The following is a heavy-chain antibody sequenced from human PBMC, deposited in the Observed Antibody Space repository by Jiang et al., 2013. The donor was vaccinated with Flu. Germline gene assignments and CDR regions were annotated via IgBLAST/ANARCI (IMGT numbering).Heavy chain of an antibody. CDR3: ARQVTTVTTSYYYYGMDV. CDR1: GYSFTSYW. D-gene: IGHD4-11*01. Sequence: SGYSFTSYWIGWVRQMPGKGLEWMGIIYPGDSDTRYSPSFQGQVTISADKSISTAYLQWSSLKASDTAMYYCARQVTTVTTSYYYYGMDVWGQGTTVTVSS. J-gene: IGHJ6*02. V-gene: IGHV5-51*01. CDR2: IYPGDSDT.